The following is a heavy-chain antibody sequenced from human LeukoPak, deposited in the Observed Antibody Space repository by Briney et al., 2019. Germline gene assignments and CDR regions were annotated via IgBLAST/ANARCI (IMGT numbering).Heavy chain of an antibody. CDR2: IRSKTNNYAT. CDR1: GFTFSASA. Sequence: GGSLRLSCAASGFTFSASAMHWVRQASGKGLEWVGRIRSKTNNYATEYAASVKGRFTISRDDSKNTAYLQMDSLRTEDTAVYYCTSTWIQLWFDYWGQRTLVTVSS. D-gene: IGHD5-18*01. CDR3: TSTWIQLWFDY. V-gene: IGHV3-73*01. J-gene: IGHJ4*02.